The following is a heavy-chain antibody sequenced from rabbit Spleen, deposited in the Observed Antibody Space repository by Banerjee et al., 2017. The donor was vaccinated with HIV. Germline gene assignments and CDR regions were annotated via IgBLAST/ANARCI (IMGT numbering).Heavy chain of an antibody. CDR3: ARDTGSSFSSYGMDL. CDR2: IYNGDGST. CDR1: GFDFSRGYD. Sequence: VESGGGLVKPGASLTLTCKASGFDFSRGYDMCWVRQAPGKGLEWIGCIYNGDGSTYYASWVTGRFTISKTSSTTVTLQMTSLTVADTATYFCARDTGSSFSSYGMDLWGPGTLVTVS. J-gene: IGHJ6*01. D-gene: IGHD8-1*01. V-gene: IGHV1S40*01.